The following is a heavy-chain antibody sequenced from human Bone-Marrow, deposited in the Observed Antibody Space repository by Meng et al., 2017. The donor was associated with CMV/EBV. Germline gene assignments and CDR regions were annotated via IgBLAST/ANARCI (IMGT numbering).Heavy chain of an antibody. D-gene: IGHD4-17*01. J-gene: IGHJ3*02. V-gene: IGHV3-21*01. CDR3: ARTMTTVTTHDAFDI. CDR2: ISRSSSYI. CDR1: GFTFSSYS. Sequence: GESLKISCAASGFTFSSYSMNWVRQAPGKGLEWVSSISRSSSYIYYADSVKGRFTISRDNAKNSLYPQMNSLRAEDTAVYYCARTMTTVTTHDAFDIWGQGTMVTVSS.